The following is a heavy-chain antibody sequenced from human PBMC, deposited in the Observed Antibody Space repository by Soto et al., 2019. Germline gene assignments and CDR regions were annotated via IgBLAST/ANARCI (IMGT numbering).Heavy chain of an antibody. J-gene: IGHJ6*02. CDR3: VRDNGYQVLWD. CDR2: INGGDRQT. CDR1: GYTFTSYA. V-gene: IGHV1-3*01. D-gene: IGHD2-2*01. Sequence: HLLHSGAEGKKPGAPRMVSCKASGYTFTSYAIPWVRQAPGQSPEWMGWINGGDRQTKYSQQFQGRLTFTRDSSATTAYVYLRGLSSQDTAVYDCVRDNGYQVLWDWGPGTTVTVS.